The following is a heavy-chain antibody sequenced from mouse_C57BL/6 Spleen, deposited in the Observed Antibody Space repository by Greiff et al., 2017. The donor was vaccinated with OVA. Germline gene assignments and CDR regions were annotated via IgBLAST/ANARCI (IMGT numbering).Heavy chain of an antibody. D-gene: IGHD1-1*01. CDR2: IDPEDGDT. CDR3: ARCGSPWFGY. J-gene: IGHJ3*01. V-gene: IGHV14-1*01. Sequence: VQLQQSGAELVRPGASVKLSCTASGFTFNDYYMHWVKQRPEQGLEWIGRIDPEDGDTEYAPKFQGKATLTADTSSNTAYLQLSSLTSEDTAVYYCARCGSPWFGYWGQGTLVTVSA. CDR1: GFTFNDYY.